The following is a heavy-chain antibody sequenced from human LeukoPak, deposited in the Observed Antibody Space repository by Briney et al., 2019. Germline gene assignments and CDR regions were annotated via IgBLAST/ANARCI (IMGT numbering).Heavy chain of an antibody. CDR3: ARETILGGFASGLGFNY. D-gene: IGHD3-9*01. Sequence: TSETLSLTCAVSGGSISSSNWWSWVRQPPGKGLEWIGNIHGSGNTNYNPSLKSRVSMSLDTSKNQVSLNLTSVTAADTATYFCARETILGGFASGLGFNYWGQGILVIVSS. J-gene: IGHJ4*02. CDR2: IHGSGNT. CDR1: GGSISSSNW. V-gene: IGHV4-4*02.